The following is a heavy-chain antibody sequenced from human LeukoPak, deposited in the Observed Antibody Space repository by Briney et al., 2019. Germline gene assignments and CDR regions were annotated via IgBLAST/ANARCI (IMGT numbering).Heavy chain of an antibody. CDR1: GFTFSSYA. J-gene: IGHJ4*02. CDR3: ARVRDGYNLYFDY. V-gene: IGHV3-30-3*01. D-gene: IGHD5-24*01. Sequence: GGSLRLSCAASGFTFSSYAMHWVRQAPGKGLEWVAVISYDGSNKYYADSVKGRFTISRDSSKNTLYLQMNSLRAEDTAVYYCARVRDGYNLYFDYWGQGTLVTVSS. CDR2: ISYDGSNK.